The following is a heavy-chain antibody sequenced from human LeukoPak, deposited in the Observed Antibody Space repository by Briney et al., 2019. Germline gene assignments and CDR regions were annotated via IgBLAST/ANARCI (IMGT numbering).Heavy chain of an antibody. CDR1: GFTVSSNY. CDR2: SYSDGST. Sequence: GGSLRLSCAASGFTVSSNYMSWVRQAPGPGLDWVSVSYSDGSTYYTDSVKGRFTISRDNAKNSMYLQMNSLRAEDTAVYYCASHRGGDFFAWGQGTLVTVSS. D-gene: IGHD3-3*01. V-gene: IGHV3-53*01. CDR3: ASHRGGDFFA. J-gene: IGHJ5*02.